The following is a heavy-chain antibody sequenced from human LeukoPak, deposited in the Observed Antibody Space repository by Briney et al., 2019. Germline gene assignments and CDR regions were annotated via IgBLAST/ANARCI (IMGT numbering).Heavy chain of an antibody. V-gene: IGHV3-15*01. Sequence: GGSLRLSCTAPGFSFRDVWMTWVRQAPGRGLEWVGRIKRKTEGETTDYAAPVKGRFTISRDDSRKTAFLQMNSLKVEDSALYYCTTGDCSGGSCHALDIWGQGTLVTVSS. CDR3: TTGDCSGGSCHALDI. D-gene: IGHD2-15*01. CDR2: IKRKTEGETT. CDR1: GFSFRDVW. J-gene: IGHJ3*02.